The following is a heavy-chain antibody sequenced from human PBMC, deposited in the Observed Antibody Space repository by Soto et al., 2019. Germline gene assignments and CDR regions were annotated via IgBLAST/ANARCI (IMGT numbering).Heavy chain of an antibody. V-gene: IGHV3-30*18. CDR1: GFTFSSYV. CDR3: EKEGTPTEGPADF. Sequence: QVQLEESGGGEGQPGRSVRLSCVASGFTFSSYVMHWVLQAPGKGLVWVALTLYDGSDEYYADSLNGRFTISRHKSNNKLYLQINSLRTEDTAVYFYEKEGTPTEGPADFWGQGTVVTVSS. D-gene: IGHD1-1*01. CDR2: TLYDGSDE. J-gene: IGHJ4*02.